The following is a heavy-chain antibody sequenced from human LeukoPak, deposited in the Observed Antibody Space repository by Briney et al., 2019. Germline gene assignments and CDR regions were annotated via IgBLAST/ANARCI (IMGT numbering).Heavy chain of an antibody. CDR2: IDKTGGAT. Sequence: GGALRPSCAVSGLTFSTYAMTWVRQAPGKGLEWVSSIDKTGGATTYTDSVKGRFTISRDNSKNTLYLQMTSLRADDTAIYYCAKEAGVAGKYDPWGQGTLVIVSS. CDR3: AKEAGVAGKYDP. J-gene: IGHJ5*02. CDR1: GLTFSTYA. D-gene: IGHD6-19*01. V-gene: IGHV3-23*01.